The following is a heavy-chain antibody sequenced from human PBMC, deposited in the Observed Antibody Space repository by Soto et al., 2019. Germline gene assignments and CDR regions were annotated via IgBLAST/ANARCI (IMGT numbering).Heavy chain of an antibody. CDR1: GYTFTSYG. J-gene: IGHJ5*02. D-gene: IGHD3-10*01. Sequence: QVQLVQSGAEVKKPGASVKVSCKASGYTFTSYGISWVRQAPGQGLEWMGWISAYNGNTNYAQKLQGRVTMNTDTSTKTAYMELSRLRSDDTVVYYCARDRGFGELLLAWFEPWGQGTLVTVSS. V-gene: IGHV1-18*01. CDR2: ISAYNGNT. CDR3: ARDRGFGELLLAWFEP.